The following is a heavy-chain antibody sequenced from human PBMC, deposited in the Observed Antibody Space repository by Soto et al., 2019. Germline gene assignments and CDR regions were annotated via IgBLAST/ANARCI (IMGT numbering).Heavy chain of an antibody. J-gene: IGHJ3*02. CDR2: ISYDGSNK. CDR3: ARDQDAFDI. CDR1: GFTFSSYA. Sequence: GGSRRLSCAASGFTFSSYAMHWVRQAPGKGLEWVAVISYDGSNKYYADSVKGRFTISRDNSKNTLYLQMNSLRAEDTAVYYCARDQDAFDIWGQGTMVTVS. V-gene: IGHV3-30-3*01.